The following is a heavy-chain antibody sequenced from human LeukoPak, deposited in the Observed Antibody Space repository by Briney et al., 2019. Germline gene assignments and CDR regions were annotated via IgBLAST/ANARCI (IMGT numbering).Heavy chain of an antibody. Sequence: ASVKVSCKASGYTFTGYFMHWVRQAPGQGLEWMGWVNPNSGGANFAQKFQGRVIMTRDTSISTAYMELSRLRSDDTAVYYCARLSQQTFDIWGQGTLVTVSS. V-gene: IGHV1-2*02. CDR3: ARLSQQTFDI. J-gene: IGHJ3*02. CDR2: VNPNSGGA. CDR1: GYTFTGYF.